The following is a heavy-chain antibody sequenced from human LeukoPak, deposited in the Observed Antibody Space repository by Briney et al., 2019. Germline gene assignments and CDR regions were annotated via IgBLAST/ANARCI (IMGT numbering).Heavy chain of an antibody. J-gene: IGHJ6*02. CDR2: LNSDVSST. Sequence: GGSLRLSSAASGFTFSSYWMDWVRHAPGKGLVWVSSLNSDVSSTSYADSVKGRLTISRDNAKNTLYLQMNSLRAEDTALYYCAKDIAHCSGGSCYYGMDVWGQGTTVTVSS. CDR3: AKDIAHCSGGSCYYGMDV. V-gene: IGHV3-74*01. D-gene: IGHD2-15*01. CDR1: GFTFSSYW.